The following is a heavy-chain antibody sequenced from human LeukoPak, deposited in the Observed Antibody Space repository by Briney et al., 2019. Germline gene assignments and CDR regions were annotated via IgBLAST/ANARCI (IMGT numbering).Heavy chain of an antibody. D-gene: IGHD3-9*01. J-gene: IGHJ4*02. Sequence: ASVKVSCKASGYTFTSYDINWVRQATGQGLEWMGWMNPNSGNTGYAQKFQGRVTITRNTSISTAYMELSSLRSEDTAVYYCARGGRYFDWLLAVEGFDYWGQGTLVTVSS. CDR1: GYTFTSYD. CDR3: ARGGRYFDWLLAVEGFDY. CDR2: MNPNSGNT. V-gene: IGHV1-8*01.